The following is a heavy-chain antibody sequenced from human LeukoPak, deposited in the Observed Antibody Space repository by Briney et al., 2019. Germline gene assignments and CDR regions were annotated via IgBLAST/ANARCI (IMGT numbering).Heavy chain of an antibody. J-gene: IGHJ4*02. CDR2: ISGSGGST. V-gene: IGHV3-23*01. CDR1: GFTFSSYA. CDR3: AKAPPGEEDSSPHYFDY. D-gene: IGHD2-15*01. Sequence: AGGSLRLSCAASGFTFSSYAMSWVRQAPGKGLEWVSAISGSGGSTYYADSVKGRFTISRDNSKNTLYLQMNSLRAEDTAVYYCAKAPPGEEDSSPHYFDYWGQGTLVTVSS.